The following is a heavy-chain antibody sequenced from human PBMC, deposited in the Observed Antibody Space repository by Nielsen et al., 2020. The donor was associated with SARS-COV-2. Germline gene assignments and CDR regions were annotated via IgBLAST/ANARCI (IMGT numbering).Heavy chain of an antibody. V-gene: IGHV4-34*01. D-gene: IGHD5-18*01. CDR3: ARRAEGLELWRRYFYYMDV. CDR1: GRSFSGYH. J-gene: IGHJ6*03. Sequence: SETLSLTCSVYGRSFSGYHWSWIRQSPGKGLEWIGEINHSGSTNYNPSLKSRVTISIDTSKKQFSLNLSSVTAADMAVYYCARRAEGLELWRRYFYYMDVWGKGTTVTVSS. CDR2: INHSGST.